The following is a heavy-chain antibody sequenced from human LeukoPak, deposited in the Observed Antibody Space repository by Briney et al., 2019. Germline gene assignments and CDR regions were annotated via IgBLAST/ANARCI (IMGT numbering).Heavy chain of an antibody. CDR2: ISSSGSTK. CDR3: ARDESWLPDY. V-gene: IGHV3-48*03. Sequence: GGSLRLSCAASGFTFSTYEMDWVRQAPGKGLEWVSYISSSGSTKSYTDSVKGRFTISRDNAKKSLYLQMNSLRAEDTAVYYCARDESWLPDYWGQGTLVTVSS. D-gene: IGHD5-18*01. J-gene: IGHJ4*02. CDR1: GFTFSTYE.